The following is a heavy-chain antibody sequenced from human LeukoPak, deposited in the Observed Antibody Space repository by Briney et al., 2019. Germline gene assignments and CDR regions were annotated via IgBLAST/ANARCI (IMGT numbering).Heavy chain of an antibody. Sequence: PSETLSFTCAVSGYSISSGYYWGWVRQAPGKGLEWIGSIYHTGSTDYNPSLKSRLTISVDMSKNQFSLNLRSVTAADTAVYYCARDKDDYVWGTYRWWGQGMLVTVSS. V-gene: IGHV4-38-2*01. J-gene: IGHJ4*02. D-gene: IGHD3-16*02. CDR2: IYHTGST. CDR1: GYSISSGYY. CDR3: ARDKDDYVWGTYRW.